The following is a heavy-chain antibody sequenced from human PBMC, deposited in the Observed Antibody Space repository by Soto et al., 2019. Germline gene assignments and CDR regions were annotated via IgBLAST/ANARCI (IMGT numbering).Heavy chain of an antibody. D-gene: IGHD3-16*01. CDR1: GCSISSSSYY. V-gene: IGHV4-39*01. J-gene: IGHJ3*02. CDR2: IYYSGSP. Sequence: SAPLSLTCTVYGCSISSSSYYWAWIRQPPGKGLEWIGTIYYSGSPYYNPSPQSRVTIHADPSKNQYSLKLSSVPAADTSVYYCAGRGVYYVNAYDSWCQVRMVTVS. CDR3: AGRGVYYVNAYDS.